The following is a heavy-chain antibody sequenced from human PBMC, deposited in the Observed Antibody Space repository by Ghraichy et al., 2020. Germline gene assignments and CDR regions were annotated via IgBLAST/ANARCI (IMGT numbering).Heavy chain of an antibody. D-gene: IGHD1-26*01. V-gene: IGHV4-59*01. CDR1: GGSISSYY. CDR3: ARGGANSYYYYGMDV. CDR2: IYYNGST. J-gene: IGHJ6*02. Sequence: SETLSLTCTVSGGSISSYYWSWIRQPPGKGLEWIGYIYYNGSTNYNPSLKSRVTISVDTSKNQFSLKLSSVTAADTAVYYCARGGANSYYYYGMDVWGQGTTVTVSS.